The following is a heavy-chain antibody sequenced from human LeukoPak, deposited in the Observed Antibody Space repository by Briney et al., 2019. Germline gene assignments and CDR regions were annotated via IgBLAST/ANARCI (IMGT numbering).Heavy chain of an antibody. CDR1: GFTFSSYS. D-gene: IGHD5-12*01. CDR2: ISSSSSYI. V-gene: IGHV3-21*01. CDR3: ARVPKGDGYYFDY. Sequence: PGGSLRLSCAASGFTFSSYSMNWVRQAPGKGLEWVSSISSSSSYIYYADSVKGRFTISRDNAKNSLYLQMNSLRAEDTAVYYCARVPKGDGYYFDYWGQGTLVTVSS. J-gene: IGHJ4*02.